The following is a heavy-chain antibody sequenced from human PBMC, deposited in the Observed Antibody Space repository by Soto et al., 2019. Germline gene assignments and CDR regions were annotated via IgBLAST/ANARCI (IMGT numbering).Heavy chain of an antibody. CDR3: ASDYYGSGSPYYFDY. D-gene: IGHD3-10*01. V-gene: IGHV4-30-2*01. CDR1: GGSISSGGYS. CDR2: IYHSGST. J-gene: IGHJ4*02. Sequence: SETLSLTCAVSGGSISSGGYSWSWIRQPPGKGLEWIGYIYHSGSTYYNQSLKSRVTISVDRSKNQLSLKLSSVTAADTAVYYCASDYYGSGSPYYFDYWGQGTLVTVSS.